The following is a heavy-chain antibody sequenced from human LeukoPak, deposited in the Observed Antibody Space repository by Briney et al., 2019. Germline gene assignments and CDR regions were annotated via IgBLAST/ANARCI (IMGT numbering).Heavy chain of an antibody. D-gene: IGHD5-12*01. Sequence: GGSLRLSCAASGIALSDAWVNWVRRAPGKGLEWVGRIKTKTEGGPTDYGAPVKARFTIWRDDSKNVMFLQVNSLKTEDTAVYYCATDTVATNDYGLDYWGQGTLVTVSS. V-gene: IGHV3-15*01. J-gene: IGHJ4*02. CDR2: IKTKTEGGPT. CDR3: ATDTVATNDYGLDY. CDR1: GIALSDAW.